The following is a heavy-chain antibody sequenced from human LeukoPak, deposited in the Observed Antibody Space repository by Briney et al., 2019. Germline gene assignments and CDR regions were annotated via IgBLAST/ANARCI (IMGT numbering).Heavy chain of an antibody. V-gene: IGHV3-23*01. CDR1: GFTFSSYA. Sequence: GGSLRLSCAASGFTFSSYAMSWVRQAPGKGLERVSAISGSGGSTYYADSVKGRFTISRDNSKNTLYLQMNSLRAEDTAVYYCAKDYSPYSSGWFSDYWGQGTLVTVSS. D-gene: IGHD6-19*01. CDR3: AKDYSPYSSGWFSDY. CDR2: ISGSGGST. J-gene: IGHJ4*02.